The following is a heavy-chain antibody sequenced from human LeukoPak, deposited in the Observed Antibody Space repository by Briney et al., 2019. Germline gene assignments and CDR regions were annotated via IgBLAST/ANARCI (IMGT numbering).Heavy chain of an antibody. D-gene: IGHD3-3*01. CDR3: ARVEIFGVVPTNHDAFDI. CDR2: IIPIFGTA. Sequence: SVKVSCKASGGTFSSYAISWVRQAPGQGLEWMGGIIPIFGTANYAQKFQGRVTITADESTSTAYMELSSLRSEDTAVYYCARVEIFGVVPTNHDAFDIWGQGTMVTVSS. V-gene: IGHV1-69*01. J-gene: IGHJ3*02. CDR1: GGTFSSYA.